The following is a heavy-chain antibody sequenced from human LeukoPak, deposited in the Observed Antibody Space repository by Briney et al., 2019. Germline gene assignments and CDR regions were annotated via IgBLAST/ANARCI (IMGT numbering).Heavy chain of an antibody. D-gene: IGHD5-18*01. V-gene: IGHV4-34*01. CDR1: GGSFSGYY. J-gene: IGHJ4*02. Sequence: PSETLSLTCAAYGGSFSGYYLSWIRQPPGKGLEWIGEINRSGSTNYNPSIKSRVTISVDTSKNQLTLKLSSVTAADTAVYYCARSRYSYYYFDCWGQGTLVTASS. CDR2: INRSGST. CDR3: ARSRYSYYYFDC.